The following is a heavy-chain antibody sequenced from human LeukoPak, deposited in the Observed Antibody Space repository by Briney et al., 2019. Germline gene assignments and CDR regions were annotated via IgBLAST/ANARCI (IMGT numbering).Heavy chain of an antibody. D-gene: IGHD1-26*01. CDR1: GFTFSSYS. J-gene: IGHJ5*02. V-gene: IGHV3-48*01. CDR2: ISSSSSTI. CDR3: ARDLYSGSKTT. Sequence: PGGSLRLSCAASGFTFSSYSMNWVRQAPGKGLEWVSYISSSSSTIYYADPVKGRFTISRDNARNSLYLQMNSLRAEDTAVYYCARDLYSGSKTTWGQGTLVTVSS.